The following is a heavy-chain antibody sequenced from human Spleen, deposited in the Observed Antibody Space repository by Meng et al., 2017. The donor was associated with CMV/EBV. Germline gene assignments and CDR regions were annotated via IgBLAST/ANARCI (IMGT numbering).Heavy chain of an antibody. V-gene: IGHV1-2*02. CDR2: IDPNIGGT. D-gene: IGHD2/OR15-2a*01. Sequence: ASVKVSCKASGYTFTTYYMHWVRQAPGQGLEWMGWIDPNIGGTNYAQKFQGRVTLTRDTSISTVYMELSRLRSDDTAVYFCARGKIEGDDFDYWGQGTPVTVSS. J-gene: IGHJ4*02. CDR3: ARGKIEGDDFDY. CDR1: GYTFTTYY.